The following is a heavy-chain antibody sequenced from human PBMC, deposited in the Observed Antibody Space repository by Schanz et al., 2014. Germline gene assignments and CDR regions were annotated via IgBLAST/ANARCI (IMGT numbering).Heavy chain of an antibody. J-gene: IGHJ4*02. D-gene: IGHD3-3*01. CDR3: VRDSFFAFDY. CDR2: IFTDGRT. CDR1: GFAVDNYY. Sequence: EVQLVESGGGLVQPGGSLRLSCAASGFAVDNYYMSCVRQAPGRGLEWVSIIFTDGRTYYADSVKGRFTISRDSSKNTLFLQMNSLRAEDTAVYYCVRDSFFAFDYWGQGTLVTVSS. V-gene: IGHV3-66*01.